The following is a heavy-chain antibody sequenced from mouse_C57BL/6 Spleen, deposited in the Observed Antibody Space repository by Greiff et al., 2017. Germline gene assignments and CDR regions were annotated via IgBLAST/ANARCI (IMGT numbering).Heavy chain of an antibody. D-gene: IGHD2-4*01. CDR1: GFSLTSYG. CDR3: ARIPYYDYDREYYYAMDY. J-gene: IGHJ4*01. V-gene: IGHV2-2*01. CDR2: IWSGGST. Sequence: VQVVESGPGLVQPSQSLSITCTVSGFSLTSYGVHWVRQSPGKGLEWLGVIWSGGSTDYNAAFISRLSISKDNSKSQVFFKMNSLQADDTAIYYCARIPYYDYDREYYYAMDYWGQGTSVTVSS.